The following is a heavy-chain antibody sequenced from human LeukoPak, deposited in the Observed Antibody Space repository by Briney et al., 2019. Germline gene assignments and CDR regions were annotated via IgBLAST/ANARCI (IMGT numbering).Heavy chain of an antibody. J-gene: IGHJ4*02. Sequence: ASVKVSFKASGYTFSGYYMHWVRQAPGQGLDWMALIYPNSGGTKYAQKFQGRVTVNRETFISTAYMPLSRLKSDDTAAYYCATGRGYSYGFDSWGQGTLVTVSS. CDR3: ATGRGYSYGFDS. CDR1: GYTFSGYY. CDR2: IYPNSGGT. D-gene: IGHD5-18*01. V-gene: IGHV1-2*02.